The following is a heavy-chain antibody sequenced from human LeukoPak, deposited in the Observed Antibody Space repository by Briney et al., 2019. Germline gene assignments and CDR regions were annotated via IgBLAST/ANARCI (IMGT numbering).Heavy chain of an antibody. Sequence: PSETLSLTCTVSTDSMGNHYWSWIRQPPGKGLEWIAYIHYSGSTDYNPSLKSRVTISVDTSKNQFSLKLSFVTAADTAVYYCARGGWYEDYWGQGTLVTVSS. V-gene: IGHV4-59*11. CDR2: IHYSGST. D-gene: IGHD6-19*01. CDR1: TDSMGNHY. J-gene: IGHJ4*02. CDR3: ARGGWYEDY.